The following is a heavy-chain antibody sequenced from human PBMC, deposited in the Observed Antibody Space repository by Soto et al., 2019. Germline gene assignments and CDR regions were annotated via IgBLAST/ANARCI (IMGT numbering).Heavy chain of an antibody. D-gene: IGHD3-9*01. CDR2: MFISGSH. Sequence: ETLYLTCTFSVGSSDGYYSTWIRQSAERGLEWIGRMFISGSHKYNPSFQGRVTMSVDSSKNQFSLTMTSVTAADTAVYYCAKDEGNILTGYYYFDSWGQGTLVTVSS. J-gene: IGHJ4*02. V-gene: IGHV4-4*07. CDR3: AKDEGNILTGYYYFDS. CDR1: VGSSDGYY.